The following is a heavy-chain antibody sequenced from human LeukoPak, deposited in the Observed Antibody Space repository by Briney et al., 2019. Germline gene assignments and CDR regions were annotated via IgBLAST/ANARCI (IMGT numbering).Heavy chain of an antibody. D-gene: IGHD3-10*01. CDR2: TYPGDSDT. Sequence: GESLKISCKGSGYSFTSYWIAWVRQMPGKGLEWMGITYPGDSDTRYSPSFQGQVTISADKSISTAYLQWSSLKASDTAMYYCARRHSYFGSGSYYNPDWYFDLWGRGTLVTVSS. CDR3: ARRHSYFGSGSYYNPDWYFDL. V-gene: IGHV5-51*01. CDR1: GYSFTSYW. J-gene: IGHJ2*01.